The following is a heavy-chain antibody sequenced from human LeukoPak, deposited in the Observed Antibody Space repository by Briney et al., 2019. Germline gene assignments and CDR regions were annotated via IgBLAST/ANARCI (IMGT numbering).Heavy chain of an antibody. Sequence: SETLSLTCTVSGGSMRSYFWNWIRQPAGKGLEWIGRIYNSGSTKYNPSLKSRVTMSVDTSKNQFSLKLSSVTAADTAVYYCASEEGSSTSYYYYYMDVWGKGTTVTVSS. CDR3: ASEEGSSTSYYYYYMDV. V-gene: IGHV4-4*07. J-gene: IGHJ6*03. CDR1: GGSMRSYF. CDR2: IYNSGST. D-gene: IGHD2-2*01.